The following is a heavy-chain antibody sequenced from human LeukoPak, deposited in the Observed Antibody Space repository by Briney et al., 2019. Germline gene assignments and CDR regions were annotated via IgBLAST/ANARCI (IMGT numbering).Heavy chain of an antibody. D-gene: IGHD3-22*01. V-gene: IGHV5-51*01. CDR3: ARLGYYDSSGYYGYYFDY. Sequence: GESLKISCKGSGYSFTSYWIGWVRQIPGKGLEWMGIIYPGDSDTRYSPSFQGQVTISADKPISTAYLQWSSLKASDTAMYYCARLGYYDSSGYYGYYFDYWGQGTLVTVFS. J-gene: IGHJ4*02. CDR2: IYPGDSDT. CDR1: GYSFTSYW.